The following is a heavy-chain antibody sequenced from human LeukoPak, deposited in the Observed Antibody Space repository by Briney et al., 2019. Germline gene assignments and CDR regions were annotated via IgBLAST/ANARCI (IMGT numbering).Heavy chain of an antibody. CDR1: GYTFTSYD. J-gene: IGHJ4*02. D-gene: IGHD5-18*01. V-gene: IGHV1-2*06. CDR2: INPNSGGT. Sequence: ASVKVSCKASGYTFTSYDTNWVRQAPGQGLEWMGRINPNSGGTNYAQKFQGRVTMTRDTSISTAYMELSRLRSDDTAVYYCAMEKGIILTYSYGPTFDYWGQGTLVTVSS. CDR3: AMEKGIILTYSYGPTFDY.